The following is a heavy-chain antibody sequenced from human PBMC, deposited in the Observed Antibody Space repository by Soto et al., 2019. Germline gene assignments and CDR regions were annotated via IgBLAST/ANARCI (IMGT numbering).Heavy chain of an antibody. CDR3: ARRGPAAAETGPGQDYFDY. D-gene: IGHD6-13*01. CDR2: MPYDGRYK. J-gene: IGHJ4*02. V-gene: IGHV3-30*04. Sequence: QVQLVQSGGGVVQPGRSLRLSCVASGFSFTKFAMHWVRQAPGKGLEWVAVMPYDGRYKYYADSVEGRFTISRDNSKNTVYLQMSSLRPEDTAVYYCARRGPAAAETGPGQDYFDYWGQGNLVTVSS. CDR1: GFSFTKFA.